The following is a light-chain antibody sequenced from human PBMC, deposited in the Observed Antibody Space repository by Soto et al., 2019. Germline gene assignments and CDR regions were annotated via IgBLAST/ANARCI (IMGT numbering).Light chain of an antibody. Sequence: EIVLTQSPGTLSLSPGERATLSCRASQSVSSSYLAWYQQKPGQAPRLLIYGAYTRATGIPARFSGSGSGKEFTLTISSLQSEDFAVYYCQQYNNWPLTFGQGTKVEIK. CDR3: QQYNNWPLT. V-gene: IGKV3-15*01. CDR1: QSVSSSY. CDR2: GAY. J-gene: IGKJ1*01.